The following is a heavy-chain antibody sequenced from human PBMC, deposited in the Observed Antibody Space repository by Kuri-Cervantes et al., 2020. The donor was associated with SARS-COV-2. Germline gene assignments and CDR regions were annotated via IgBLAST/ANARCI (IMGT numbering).Heavy chain of an antibody. J-gene: IGHJ4*02. Sequence: SVPVSCQHYAYDFTSYGISWARQAPEQGLDWMGWISAYNGNTNYAQKLQGRVTMTTDTSTSTAYMELRSLRSDDTAVYYCARGVRHYDFWSGYTGYFDYWAQGTLVTVSS. CDR2: ISAYNGNT. CDR1: AYDFTSYG. V-gene: IGHV1-18*01. CDR3: ARGVRHYDFWSGYTGYFDY. D-gene: IGHD3-3*01.